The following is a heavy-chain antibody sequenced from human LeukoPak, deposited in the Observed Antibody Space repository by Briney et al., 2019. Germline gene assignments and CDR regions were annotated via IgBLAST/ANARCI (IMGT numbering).Heavy chain of an antibody. V-gene: IGHV3-23*01. D-gene: IGHD3-16*01. J-gene: IGHJ4*02. CDR2: ISGSGGST. Sequence: GGSLRLSCAASGFTFSSYAMSWVRQAPGKGLEWVSAISGSGGSTYYADSVKGRFTISRDNAKNTLYLQMDSLRAEDTAVYFCASQLGGNVYWGQGTLVTVSS. CDR3: ASQLGGNVY. CDR1: GFTFSSYA.